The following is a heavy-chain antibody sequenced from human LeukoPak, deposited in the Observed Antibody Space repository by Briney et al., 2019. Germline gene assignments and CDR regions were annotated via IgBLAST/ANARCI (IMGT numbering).Heavy chain of an antibody. CDR2: ISSSSSTI. D-gene: IGHD3-22*01. CDR3: AKGDYQYYYDTSGYSHFDY. Sequence: GGSLRLSCAASGFTFSSYSMNWVRQAPGKGLEWVSYISSSSSTIYYADSVKGRFTISRDNSKNTLFLQMSSLSTEDTAVYYCAKGDYQYYYDTSGYSHFDYWGQGTLVTVSS. J-gene: IGHJ4*02. V-gene: IGHV3-48*01. CDR1: GFTFSSYS.